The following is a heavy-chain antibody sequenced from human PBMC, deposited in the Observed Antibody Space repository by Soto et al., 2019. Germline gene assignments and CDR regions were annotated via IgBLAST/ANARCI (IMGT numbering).Heavy chain of an antibody. CDR3: AKDQAVSLLNYGEAIDD. D-gene: IGHD4-17*01. Sequence: PGGSLRLSCAASGFIFSSYAMSWVRQAPGKGLEWVSGISGSGGSADYADSVKGRFTISRDNSKNTLFLQMNSLRAEDTAVYYCAKDQAVSLLNYGEAIDDWGQGSLVTVSS. CDR1: GFIFSSYA. V-gene: IGHV3-23*01. CDR2: ISGSGGSA. J-gene: IGHJ4*02.